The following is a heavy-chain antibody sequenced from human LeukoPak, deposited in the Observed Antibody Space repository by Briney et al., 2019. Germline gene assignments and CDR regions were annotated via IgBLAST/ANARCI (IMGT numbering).Heavy chain of an antibody. Sequence: PGGSLRLSCAVSGFTFSGFWMSWSRQAPGKGLEWVSGISGTTSGTYYADSVKGRFTISRDNSKNTLFLQVNSLRAEDTAVYYCAKVRTYFYHGLDVWGQGTTVTVSS. V-gene: IGHV3-23*01. CDR3: AKVRTYFYHGLDV. J-gene: IGHJ6*02. CDR1: GFTFSGFW. D-gene: IGHD1-14*01. CDR2: ISGTTSGT.